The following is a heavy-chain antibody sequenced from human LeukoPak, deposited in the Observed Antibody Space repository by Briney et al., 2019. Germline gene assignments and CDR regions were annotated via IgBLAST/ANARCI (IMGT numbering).Heavy chain of an antibody. V-gene: IGHV3-21*01. CDR3: ARERVTSTELLLTDDAFDI. CDR2: ISSSSSYI. J-gene: IGHJ3*02. CDR1: GSTFSSYS. D-gene: IGHD1-26*01. Sequence: PGGSLRLSCEVSGSTFSSYSMTWVRQAPGKGLEWVSSISSSSSYIYYADSVRGRFTISRDNAKNSLYLQMNSLRAEDTAVYYCARERVTSTELLLTDDAFDIWGQGTMVTVSS.